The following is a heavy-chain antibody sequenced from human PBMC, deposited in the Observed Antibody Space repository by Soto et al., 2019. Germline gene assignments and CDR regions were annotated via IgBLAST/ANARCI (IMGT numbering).Heavy chain of an antibody. D-gene: IGHD2-15*01. CDR2: ITHSGSS. V-gene: IGHV4-34*01. CDR3: ARGRGFCSGGSCYAYYGMDV. CDR1: GGSFSGFY. Sequence: KTSETLSLTCAVYGGSFSGFYWSWIRQTPGKXLEWIGEITHSGSSNYNPSLKSRVTILVDTSKNQFSLKMSSVTAADTAVFYCARGRGFCSGGSCYAYYGMDVWGQGTTVTVSS. J-gene: IGHJ6*02.